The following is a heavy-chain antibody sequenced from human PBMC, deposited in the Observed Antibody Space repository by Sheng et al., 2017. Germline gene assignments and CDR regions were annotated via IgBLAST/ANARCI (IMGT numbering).Heavy chain of an antibody. Sequence: QVHLVQSGAEVKKPGSSVKVSCKGSGGSLSNYIISWMRQAPGQGFEWMGGIMPMLGAPNYAQKFRGRVTMTADESTNTVYMELSSLRYDDTGIYYCARDLGYIYGYHYYDPWGQG. D-gene: IGHD5-18*01. J-gene: IGHJ5*02. CDR3: ARDLGYIYGYHYYDP. V-gene: IGHV1-69*13. CDR2: IMPMLGAP. CDR1: GGSLSNYI.